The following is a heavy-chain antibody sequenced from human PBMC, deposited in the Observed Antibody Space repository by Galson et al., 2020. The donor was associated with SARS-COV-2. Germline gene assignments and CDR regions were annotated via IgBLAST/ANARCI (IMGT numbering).Heavy chain of an antibody. Sequence: SETLSLTCAVYGGSFSGYYWSWIRQPPGKGLEWIGEINHSGSTNYNPSLKSRVTISVDTSKNQFSLKLSSVTAADTAVYYCARVAKRHSSSWYYYYYYYMDVWGKGTTVTVSS. CDR2: INHSGST. CDR3: ARVAKRHSSSWYYYYYYYMDV. D-gene: IGHD6-13*01. CDR1: GGSFSGYY. V-gene: IGHV4-34*01. J-gene: IGHJ6*03.